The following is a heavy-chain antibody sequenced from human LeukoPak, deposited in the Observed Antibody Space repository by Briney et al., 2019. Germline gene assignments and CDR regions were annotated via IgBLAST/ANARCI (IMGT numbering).Heavy chain of an antibody. V-gene: IGHV3-64*04. CDR2: ISSNGGST. Sequence: GGSLRLSCSASGFTFSSYAMHWVRQAPGKGLEYVSAISSNGGSTYYADSVKGRFTISRDNAKNSLYLQMNSLRAEDTAVYYCARDSALRYFDWSWILTQSQNWFDPWGQGTLVTVSS. CDR3: ARDSALRYFDWSWILTQSQNWFDP. CDR1: GFTFSSYA. J-gene: IGHJ5*02. D-gene: IGHD3-9*01.